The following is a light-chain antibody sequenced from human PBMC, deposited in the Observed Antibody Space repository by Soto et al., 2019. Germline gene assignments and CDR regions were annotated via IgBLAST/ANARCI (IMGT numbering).Light chain of an antibody. J-gene: IGLJ1*01. CDR3: CSYAGSSTYV. Sequence: QSALTQPASVSGSPGQSITISCTGTSSDVGSYNLVSWYQQHPGKAPKLMIYEVSKRPSGVSNRFSGSKSGNTASLTISGLQAEDEAHYYCCSYAGSSTYVFGTGTKLTFL. CDR2: EVS. CDR1: SSDVGSYNL. V-gene: IGLV2-23*02.